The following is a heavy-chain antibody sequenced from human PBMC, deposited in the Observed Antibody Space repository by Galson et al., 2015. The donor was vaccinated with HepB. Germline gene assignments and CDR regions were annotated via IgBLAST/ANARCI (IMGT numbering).Heavy chain of an antibody. Sequence: SVKVSCKASGYTFTSYGISWVRQAPGQGLEWMGWISAYNGNTNNAQKLRGRVTMTTDTSTSTAYMELRSLRSDDTAVYYCARSIAVAGTLDYWGQGTLVTVSS. CDR3: ARSIAVAGTLDY. CDR1: GYTFTSYG. D-gene: IGHD6-19*01. V-gene: IGHV1-18*04. J-gene: IGHJ4*02. CDR2: ISAYNGNT.